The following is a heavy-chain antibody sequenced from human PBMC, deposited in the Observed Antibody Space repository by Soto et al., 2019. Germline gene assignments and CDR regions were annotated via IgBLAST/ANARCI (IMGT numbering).Heavy chain of an antibody. V-gene: IGHV3-23*01. CDR3: AKSGMSRSRYPYYYYYMDV. Sequence: GGSLRLSCAASGFTFSSYAMSWVRQAPGKGLEWVSAISGSGGSTYYADSVKGRFTISRDNSKNTLYLQMNSLRAEDTAVYYYAKSGMSRSRYPYYYYYMDVWGKGTTVTVSS. CDR1: GFTFSSYA. CDR2: ISGSGGST. D-gene: IGHD6-13*01. J-gene: IGHJ6*03.